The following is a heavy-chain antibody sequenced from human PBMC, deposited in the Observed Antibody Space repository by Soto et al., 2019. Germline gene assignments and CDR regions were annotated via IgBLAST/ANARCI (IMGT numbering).Heavy chain of an antibody. Sequence: QVQLVQSGAEVKKPGSSVKVSCKASGGTFSSYAISWVRQAPGQGLEWMGGIIPIFGTANYAQKFQGRVTITADESTSTAYMELSGLRSEYAAVYYCARGGTYYYGSGSYYRRGFWVYWGQGTLVTVSS. CDR2: IIPIFGTA. D-gene: IGHD3-10*01. V-gene: IGHV1-69*01. CDR1: GGTFSSYA. J-gene: IGHJ4*02. CDR3: ARGGTYYYGSGSYYRRGFWVY.